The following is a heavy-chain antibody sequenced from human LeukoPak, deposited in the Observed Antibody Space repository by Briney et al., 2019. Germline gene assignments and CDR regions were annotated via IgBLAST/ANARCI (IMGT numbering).Heavy chain of an antibody. D-gene: IGHD3-3*01. V-gene: IGHV3-23*01. Sequence: PGGSLRLSCAASGFTFSSYAMSWVRQAPGKGLEWVSAISGSGGSTYYADSVKGRFTISRDNSKNTLYLQMNSLRAEDTAVYYCAPALVYYDFWSGRNWFDPWGQGTLVTVSS. J-gene: IGHJ5*02. CDR2: ISGSGGST. CDR1: GFTFSSYA. CDR3: APALVYYDFWSGRNWFDP.